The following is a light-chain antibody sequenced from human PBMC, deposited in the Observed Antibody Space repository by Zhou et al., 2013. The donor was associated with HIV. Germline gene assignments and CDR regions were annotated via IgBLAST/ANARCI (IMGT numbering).Light chain of an antibody. J-gene: IGKJ1*01. CDR3: QKYDRAPRT. CDR2: GAS. CDR1: QLINNY. V-gene: IGKV1-27*01. Sequence: DIQMTQSPSSLSASVGDRVTITCRTSQLINNYLAWYQQRPGTVPRLLIYGASTLQSGVPSRFRGSGSGTVFTLTISSLQPEDVATYYCQKYDRAPRTFGQGTKVEI.